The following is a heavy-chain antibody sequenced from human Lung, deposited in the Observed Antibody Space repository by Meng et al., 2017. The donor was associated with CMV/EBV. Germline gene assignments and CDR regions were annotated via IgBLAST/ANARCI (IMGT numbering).Heavy chain of an antibody. Sequence: KVSXKGSGYSFTSYWIGWVRQMPGKGLEWMGIIYPGDSDTRYSPSFQGQVTISADKSISTAYLQWSSLKASDTAMYYCARHGGSTIYYYYGMDVWGQGTXVTGAS. CDR2: IYPGDSDT. D-gene: IGHD2-15*01. J-gene: IGHJ6*02. CDR1: GYSFTSYW. V-gene: IGHV5-51*01. CDR3: ARHGGSTIYYYYGMDV.